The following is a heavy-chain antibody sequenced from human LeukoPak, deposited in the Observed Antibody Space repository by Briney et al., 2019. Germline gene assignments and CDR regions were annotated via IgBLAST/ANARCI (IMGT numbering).Heavy chain of an antibody. CDR1: GYILTDYY. D-gene: IGHD4-23*01. V-gene: IGHV1-2*02. CDR3: ARSEATVVLYYFDY. Sequence: ASVRVSCRASGYILTDYYLHWVRQAPGQGLEWMGWINPNSGGTNYAQKFQGRVTMTRDTSISTAYMELSRLRSDDTAVYYCARSEATVVLYYFDYWGQGTLVTVSS. J-gene: IGHJ4*02. CDR2: INPNSGGT.